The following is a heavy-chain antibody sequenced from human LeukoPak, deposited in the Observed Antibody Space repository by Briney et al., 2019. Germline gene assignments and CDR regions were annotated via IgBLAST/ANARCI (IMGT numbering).Heavy chain of an antibody. J-gene: IGHJ1*01. V-gene: IGHV3-21*01. CDR3: TSWGDTTAEYFQR. CDR2: IYSGGST. D-gene: IGHD2-21*02. CDR1: GFTFSSYS. Sequence: GGSLGLSCAASGFTFSSYSMNCVRQAPGKGLEWVSAIYSGGSTYYADSVKGRFTISRDNAQNSMYLQMNSLRVEDTAVYYCTSWGDTTAEYFQRWGQGTLVTVSS.